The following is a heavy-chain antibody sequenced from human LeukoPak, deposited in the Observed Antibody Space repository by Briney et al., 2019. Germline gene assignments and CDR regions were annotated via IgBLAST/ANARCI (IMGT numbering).Heavy chain of an antibody. J-gene: IGHJ4*02. CDR1: GFTVSRNY. V-gene: IGHV3-53*01. CDR2: IYSGGST. Sequence: PGGSLRLSCAASGFTVSRNYMGWVRQAPGKGLEWVSVIYSGGSTYYADSVKGRFTISRDNSKNTLYLQMNSLRAEDTAVYYCARIESIGYDSSGYFFDYWGQGTLVTVSS. CDR3: ARIESIGYDSSGYFFDY. D-gene: IGHD3-22*01.